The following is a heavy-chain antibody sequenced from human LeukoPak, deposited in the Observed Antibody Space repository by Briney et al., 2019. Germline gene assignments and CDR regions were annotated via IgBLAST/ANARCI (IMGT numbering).Heavy chain of an antibody. J-gene: IGHJ4*02. CDR1: NGSISSDTYF. CDR3: ARVTLPDDFWSGYYTGWTFDY. V-gene: IGHV4-61*02. D-gene: IGHD3-3*01. Sequence: SETLSLTCTVSNGSISSDTYFWSWIRQPAGKGLEWIGRMSSSGISTYSPSLKSRVTISIDTSRNQFSMNLNSVTAADTAVYYCARVTLPDDFWSGYYTGWTFDYWGQGTLVTVSS. CDR2: MSSSGIS.